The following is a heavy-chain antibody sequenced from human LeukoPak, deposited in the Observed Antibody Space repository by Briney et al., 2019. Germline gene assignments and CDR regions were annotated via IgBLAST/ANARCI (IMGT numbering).Heavy chain of an antibody. Sequence: GGSLRLSCAASGFTFSSYAVHWVRQAPGKGLEFVSAISSQGGSTYYANSVKGRFTISRDNSKNTLYLQMGSLRAEDMAVYYCARVKVSGAFDIWGQGTMVTVSS. CDR2: ISSQGGST. J-gene: IGHJ3*02. CDR1: GFTFSSYA. CDR3: ARVKVSGAFDI. D-gene: IGHD1-14*01. V-gene: IGHV3-64*01.